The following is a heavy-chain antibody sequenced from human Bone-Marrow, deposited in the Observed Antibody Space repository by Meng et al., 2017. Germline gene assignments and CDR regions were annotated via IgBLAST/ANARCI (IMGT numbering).Heavy chain of an antibody. Sequence: ASVKVSCKPSGYNFPDYYIHWVRRAPGQGLEWMGRINPKSGDTHYAQKFQARVTMTRDTSISTAYMELSRLRSDDTAVYYCAGASSGWSPPTGYWGQGTLVTVSS. CDR1: GYNFPDYY. J-gene: IGHJ4*02. CDR2: INPKSGDT. V-gene: IGHV1-2*06. D-gene: IGHD6-19*01. CDR3: AGASSGWSPPTGY.